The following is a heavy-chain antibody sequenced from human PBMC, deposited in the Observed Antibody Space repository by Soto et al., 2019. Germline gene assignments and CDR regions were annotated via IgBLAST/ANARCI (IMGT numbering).Heavy chain of an antibody. D-gene: IGHD1-26*01. CDR2: ISPILGIA. J-gene: IGHJ6*02. CDR3: ARGPPPRGRTFYGMDV. CDR1: GGTFSSYT. Sequence: QVQLVQSGAEVKKPGSSVKVSCKASGGTFSSYTISWVRQAPGQGLEWMGRISPILGIANYAQKFQGRFTITADKSTSTAHMELSSLRSEDTAVYYCARGPPPRGRTFYGMDVWGQGTTVTVSS. V-gene: IGHV1-69*02.